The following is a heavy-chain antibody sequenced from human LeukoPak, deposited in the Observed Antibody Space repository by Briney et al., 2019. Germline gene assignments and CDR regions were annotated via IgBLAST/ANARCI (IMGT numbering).Heavy chain of an antibody. Sequence: GGSLRLSCAASGFTFSSYSMNWVREAPGKGLEWVSSISSSSSYIYYADSVKGRFTISRDNAKNSLYLQMNSLRADDTAVYYCAKGGRGTYDSWGQGTLVTVSS. D-gene: IGHD3-16*01. J-gene: IGHJ4*02. CDR2: ISSSSSYI. CDR1: GFTFSSYS. V-gene: IGHV3-21*04. CDR3: AKGGRGTYDS.